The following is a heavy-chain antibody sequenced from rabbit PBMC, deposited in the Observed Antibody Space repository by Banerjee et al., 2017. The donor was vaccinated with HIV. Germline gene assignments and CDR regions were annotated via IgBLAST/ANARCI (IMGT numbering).Heavy chain of an antibody. Sequence: QSLEESGGDLVKPGASLTLTCTASGFSFSSSYYMCWVRQAPGKGLEWIACIYAGSSGSTYYASWTKGRFTISKTSSTTVTLQMTSLTAADTATYFCARGLYDDFSNYFNLWGPGTLVTVS. D-gene: IGHD2-1*01. CDR1: GFSFSSSYY. CDR2: IYAGSSGST. J-gene: IGHJ4*01. V-gene: IGHV1S40*01. CDR3: ARGLYDDFSNYFNL.